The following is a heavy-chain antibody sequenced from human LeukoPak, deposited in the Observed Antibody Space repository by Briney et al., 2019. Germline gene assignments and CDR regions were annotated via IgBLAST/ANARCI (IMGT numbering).Heavy chain of an antibody. Sequence: PGGSLRLSCAASGFTFSSYAMSWVRQVPGKGLEWVSTISGSGDRRSNADSVKGRFTISRDNSKNTLYLQMNNLRAEDTAVYYCXXXXXPHSSGYYFDYWGQGTLVIVSS. V-gene: IGHV3-23*01. D-gene: IGHD3-22*01. J-gene: IGHJ4*02. CDR3: XXXXXPHSSGYYFDY. CDR2: ISGSGDRR. CDR1: GFTFSSYA.